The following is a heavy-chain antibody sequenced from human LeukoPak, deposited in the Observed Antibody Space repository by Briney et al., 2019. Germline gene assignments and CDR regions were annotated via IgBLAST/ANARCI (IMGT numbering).Heavy chain of an antibody. J-gene: IGHJ4*02. CDR1: GFTFSSYA. Sequence: PGGSLRLSCAASGFTFSSYAMHWARQAPGKGLEWVAVISYDGSNKYYADSVKGRFTISRDNSKNTLYLQMNSLRAEDTAVYYCASEEPNYFDYWGQGTLVTVSS. CDR3: ASEEPNYFDY. V-gene: IGHV3-30-3*01. CDR2: ISYDGSNK.